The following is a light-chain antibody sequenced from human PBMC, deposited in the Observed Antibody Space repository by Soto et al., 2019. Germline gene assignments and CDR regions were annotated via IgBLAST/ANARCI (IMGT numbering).Light chain of an antibody. CDR2: GAS. V-gene: IGKV3-15*01. Sequence: EIVMTQSPATLSVSPGERATLSCRASQSVSSNLAWYQQKPGQAPRLLIYGASTRATGIPARFSGSGSGTEFPLTINRLQSEDFAIYYCQQYNNWPPTFGQGTRLEIK. CDR3: QQYNNWPPT. J-gene: IGKJ5*01. CDR1: QSVSSN.